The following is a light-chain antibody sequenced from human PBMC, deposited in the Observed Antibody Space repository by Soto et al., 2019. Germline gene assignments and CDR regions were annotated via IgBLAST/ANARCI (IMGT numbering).Light chain of an antibody. V-gene: IGKV3-15*01. CDR1: QSVSSN. J-gene: IGKJ4*01. CDR2: GAS. CDR3: QQYNNWPKT. Sequence: EIVMTQSPATLSVSPGERATLSCRASQSVSSNFAWYQQKPGQAPRLLIYGASTRATGIPARFSGSGSGTESTLTISSLQSEDFAVYYCQQYNNWPKTFGGGTKVEIK.